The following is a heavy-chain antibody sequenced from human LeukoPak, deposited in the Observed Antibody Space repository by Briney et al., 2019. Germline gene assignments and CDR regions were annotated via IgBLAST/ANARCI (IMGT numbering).Heavy chain of an antibody. V-gene: IGHV1-2*02. D-gene: IGHD2-15*01. CDR2: INPNSGGT. J-gene: IGHJ5*02. Sequence: ASVKVSCKASGYTFTVYYMHWVRQAPGQGGEWSVWINPNSGGTNYAQKFQGRVTMTRDTSISTAYMELSRLRSDDTAVYYCARDRDCSGGSCYAWFDPWGQGTLVTVSS. CDR3: ARDRDCSGGSCYAWFDP. CDR1: GYTFTVYY.